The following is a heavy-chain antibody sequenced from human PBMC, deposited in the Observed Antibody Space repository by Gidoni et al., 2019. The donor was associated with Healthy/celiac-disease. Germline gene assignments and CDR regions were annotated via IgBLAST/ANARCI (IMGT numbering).Heavy chain of an antibody. V-gene: IGHV3-9*01. CDR3: AKDKYSGYGPSLGGMDV. J-gene: IGHJ6*02. Sequence: EVQLVESGGGLVQPGRSLRLSCAASGFNVDASAMHCVRHAPGTGREWGAGISWNSGSIGYADSGKGRFTISRDNAKNSLYLQMNSLRAEDTALYYCAKDKYSGYGPSLGGMDVWGQGTTVTVS. CDR1: GFNVDASA. D-gene: IGHD5-12*01. CDR2: ISWNSGSI.